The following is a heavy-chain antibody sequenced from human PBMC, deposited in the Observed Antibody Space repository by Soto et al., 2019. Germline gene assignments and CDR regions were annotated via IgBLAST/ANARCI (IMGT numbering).Heavy chain of an antibody. Sequence: EERLLESGGGLVQPGGSLRLSCAASGFTFNSRAMNWVRQAPGKGLEWVSAISADGGSTWYADSVKGRFTISRDNSRNTLHLQMGSLRTEDTAIYYCAKDVWWSSVWGQGTLVTVSS. CDR3: AKDVWWSSV. D-gene: IGHD2-21*01. CDR2: ISADGGST. CDR1: GFTFNSRA. V-gene: IGHV3-23*01. J-gene: IGHJ4*02.